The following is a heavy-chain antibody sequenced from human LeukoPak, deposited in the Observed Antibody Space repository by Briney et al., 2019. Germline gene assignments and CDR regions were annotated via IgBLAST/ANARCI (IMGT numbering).Heavy chain of an antibody. D-gene: IGHD2-2*01. V-gene: IGHV3-23*01. CDR3: ARDVHCVGTNCYPFDY. CDR2: ISGSGGST. J-gene: IGHJ4*02. CDR1: GFTFSSYA. Sequence: GGSLRLSCAASGFTFSSYAMSWVRQAPGKGLEWVSVISGSGGSTYYADSVKGRFTISRDNSKNTLYLQMNSLRAEDTAVYFCARDVHCVGTNCYPFDYWGQGALVTVSS.